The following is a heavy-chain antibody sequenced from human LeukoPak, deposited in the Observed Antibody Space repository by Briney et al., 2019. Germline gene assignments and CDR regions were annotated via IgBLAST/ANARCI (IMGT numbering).Heavy chain of an antibody. J-gene: IGHJ4*02. Sequence: GGSLRLSCAASGFTFSSYAMHWVRQAPGKGLEWVAVISYDGSNKYYADSVKGRFTISRDNSKNTLYLQMNSLRAEDTAVYYCYGYDSSGYYYDYWGQGTLVTVSS. V-gene: IGHV3-30-3*01. CDR2: ISYDGSNK. CDR3: YGYDSSGYYYDY. D-gene: IGHD3-22*01. CDR1: GFTFSSYA.